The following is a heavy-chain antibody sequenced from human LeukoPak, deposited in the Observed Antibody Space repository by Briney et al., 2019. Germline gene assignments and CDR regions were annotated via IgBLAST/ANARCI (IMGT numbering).Heavy chain of an antibody. CDR1: GFTFSDYY. Sequence: GGSLRLSCAASGFTFSDYYMSWIRQAPREGLEWVSYISGSSSYTNYADSVKGRFTISRDNAKDSLYLQMNSLRAEDTAVYYCARRYSSSWYDYWGQGTLVTVSS. J-gene: IGHJ4*02. CDR2: ISGSSSYT. V-gene: IGHV3-11*03. D-gene: IGHD6-13*01. CDR3: ARRYSSSWYDY.